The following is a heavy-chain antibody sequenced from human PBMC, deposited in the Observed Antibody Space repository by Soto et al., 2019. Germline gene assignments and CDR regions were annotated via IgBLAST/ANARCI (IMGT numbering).Heavy chain of an antibody. Sequence: SETLSLTCTVSGGSVSSGSYYWSWIRQPPGKGLEWIGYIYYSGSTNYNPSLKSRVTISVDTSKNQFSLKLSSVTAADTAVYYCARILRSYYYDSSGYPLDYWGQGTLVTVSS. D-gene: IGHD3-22*01. V-gene: IGHV4-61*01. CDR3: ARILRSYYYDSSGYPLDY. CDR2: IYYSGST. J-gene: IGHJ4*02. CDR1: GGSVSSGSYY.